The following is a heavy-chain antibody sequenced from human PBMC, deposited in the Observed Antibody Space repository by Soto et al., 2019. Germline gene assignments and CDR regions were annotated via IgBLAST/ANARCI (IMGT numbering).Heavy chain of an antibody. D-gene: IGHD2-8*01. Sequence: SGPTLVNPTQTLTPTCTFSGFSLSTSGVGVGWIRQPPGKALEWLALIYWNDDKRYSPSLKSRLTITKDTSKNQVVLTMTNMDPVDTATYYCARLYCTNGVCYSGRNWFDPWGQGTLVTVSS. J-gene: IGHJ5*02. CDR3: ARLYCTNGVCYSGRNWFDP. CDR1: GFSLSTSGVG. V-gene: IGHV2-5*01. CDR2: IYWNDDK.